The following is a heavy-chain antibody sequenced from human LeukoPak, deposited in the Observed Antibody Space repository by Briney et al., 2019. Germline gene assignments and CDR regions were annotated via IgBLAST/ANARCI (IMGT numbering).Heavy chain of an antibody. V-gene: IGHV3-9*01. D-gene: IGHD3-10*01. CDR1: GFTFDDYA. J-gene: IGHJ4*02. CDR3: AKGRMVRGVIISQPFDY. Sequence: QPGRSLRLSCAASGFTFDDYAMHWVRQAPGKGLEWVSGISWNSGSIGYADSVKGRFTISRDNAKNSLYLQMNSLRAKDTALYYCAKGRMVRGVIISQPFDYWGQGTPVTVSS. CDR2: ISWNSGSI.